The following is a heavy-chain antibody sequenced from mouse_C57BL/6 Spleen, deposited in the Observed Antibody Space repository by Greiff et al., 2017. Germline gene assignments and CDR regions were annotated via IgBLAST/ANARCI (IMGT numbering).Heavy chain of an antibody. J-gene: IGHJ2*01. Sequence: VQLQQSGAELVRPGASVKLSCTASGFNIKDYHMHWVKQRPEQGLEWIGRIGPEDGDTEYAPKFQGKATMTADTASNTVYLQLSSLTSEDTAVYYCTTSIAAGIGGLDYWGQGTTLTVSS. CDR2: IGPEDGDT. CDR3: TTSIAAGIGGLDY. V-gene: IGHV14-1*01. D-gene: IGHD2-14*01. CDR1: GFNIKDYH.